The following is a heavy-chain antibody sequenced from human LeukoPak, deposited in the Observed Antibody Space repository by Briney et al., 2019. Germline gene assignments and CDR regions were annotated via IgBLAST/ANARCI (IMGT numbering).Heavy chain of an antibody. J-gene: IGHJ6*03. D-gene: IGHD3-10*01. CDR2: VYPGASDT. V-gene: IGHV5-51*01. Sequence: GESLKISCKGSGYTFSRYWIGWVRQMPGKGLEWMGIVYPGASDTIYSPSFQGQVTISADRFIDTAYLQWSSLKASDTAMYYRARHFYYDSRTYYQDYYYYYMDVWGEGTSVTVTS. CDR3: ARHFYYDSRTYYQDYYYYYMDV. CDR1: GYTFSRYW.